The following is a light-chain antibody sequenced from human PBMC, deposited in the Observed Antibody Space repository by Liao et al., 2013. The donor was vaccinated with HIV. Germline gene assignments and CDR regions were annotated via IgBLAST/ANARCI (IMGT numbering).Light chain of an antibody. Sequence: SYELTQPPSVSVAPGKTARITCGGNNIGGRSVHWYQHKAGQAPHLVISYDNDRPSGIPARFSGSNSGNTATLTISRVEAGDEADYYCQVWDGSSDHQFVLFGGGTKLTVL. V-gene: IGLV3-21*04. CDR2: YDN. J-gene: IGLJ3*02. CDR1: NIGGRS. CDR3: QVWDGSSDHQFVL.